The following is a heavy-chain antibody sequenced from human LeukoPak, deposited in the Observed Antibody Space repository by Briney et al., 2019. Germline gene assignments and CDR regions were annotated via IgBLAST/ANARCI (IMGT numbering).Heavy chain of an antibody. V-gene: IGHV3-48*03. CDR3: ARLAGELLPAFDI. CDR1: GFTFSSYE. D-gene: IGHD1-26*01. CDR2: ISSSGSTI. Sequence: GGSLRLSCAASGFTFSSYEMNWVRQAPGKGLEWVSYISSSGSTIYYADSVKGRFTISRDNAKNSLYLQMNSLRAEDTAVYYCARLAGELLPAFDIWGQGTMVTVSS. J-gene: IGHJ3*02.